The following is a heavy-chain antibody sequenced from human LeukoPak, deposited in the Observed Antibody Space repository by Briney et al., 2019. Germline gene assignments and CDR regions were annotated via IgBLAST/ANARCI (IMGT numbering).Heavy chain of an antibody. CDR1: GGSIGTYY. V-gene: IGHV4-59*01. J-gene: IGHJ4*02. Sequence: SETLSLTCTVPGGSIGTYYWSWIRQPPGKGLEWIGYIYHSGDTKYNPSLKSRVTISVDTSKNQFSLRLRSVTAADTAVYYCAREGYSGHDFIYWGQGTLVTVSS. D-gene: IGHD5-12*01. CDR3: AREGYSGHDFIY. CDR2: IYHSGDT.